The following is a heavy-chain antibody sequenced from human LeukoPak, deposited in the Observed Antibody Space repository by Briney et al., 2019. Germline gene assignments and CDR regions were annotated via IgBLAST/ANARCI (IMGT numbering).Heavy chain of an antibody. D-gene: IGHD6-19*01. CDR2: IYTSGST. J-gene: IGHJ4*02. CDR1: GGSISSYY. CDR3: ARHANSSGHYYFDY. Sequence: SETLSLTCTVSGGSISSYYWSWIRQPAGKGLESIGRIYTSGSTNYNPSLKSRVTMSVDTSKNQFSLKLSSVTAADTAVYYCARHANSSGHYYFDYWGQGTLVTVSS. V-gene: IGHV4-4*07.